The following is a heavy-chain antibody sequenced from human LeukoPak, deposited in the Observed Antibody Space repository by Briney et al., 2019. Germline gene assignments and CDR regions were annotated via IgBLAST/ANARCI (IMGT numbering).Heavy chain of an antibody. CDR2: INPNSGGT. D-gene: IGHD6-13*01. CDR3: ARHRYSSGWYWFDP. Sequence: GASVKVSCKASGYTFTGYYMHWVRQAPGQGLEWMGWINPNSGGTNYAQKFQGRVTMTRDTSISTAYMELSRLRSDDTAVYYCARHRYSSGWYWFDPWGQEPWSPSPQ. J-gene: IGHJ5*02. V-gene: IGHV1-2*02. CDR1: GYTFTGYY.